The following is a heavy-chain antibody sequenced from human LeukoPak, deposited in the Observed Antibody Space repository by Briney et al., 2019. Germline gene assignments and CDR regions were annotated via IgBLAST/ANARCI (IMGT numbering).Heavy chain of an antibody. D-gene: IGHD3-10*01. CDR3: VRGGYYYGPSD. CDR1: GGSISSYY. CDR2: TYTSGSI. V-gene: IGHV4-4*07. J-gene: IGHJ4*02. Sequence: SETLSLTWTVSGGSISSYYWSWIRQPAGKGLEWIGRTYTSGSINYNPSLKSRVTMSVDTSKNQFSLKLSSVAAADTAVYYCVRGGYYYGPSDWGQGTLVTVSS.